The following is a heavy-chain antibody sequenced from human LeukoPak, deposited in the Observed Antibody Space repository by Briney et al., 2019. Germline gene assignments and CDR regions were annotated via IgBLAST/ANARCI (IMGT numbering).Heavy chain of an antibody. CDR1: GFTFSSHE. CDR3: ARRSRSYALFYFDY. Sequence: PGGSLRLSCAASGFTFSSHEMNWVRQAPGKGLEWVSSISSSGSTIYYADSVKGRFTISRGNAKNSLYLQMNSLRAEDTAFYYCARRSRSYALFYFDYWGQGTLVTVSS. J-gene: IGHJ4*02. CDR2: ISSSGSTI. V-gene: IGHV3-48*03. D-gene: IGHD3-16*01.